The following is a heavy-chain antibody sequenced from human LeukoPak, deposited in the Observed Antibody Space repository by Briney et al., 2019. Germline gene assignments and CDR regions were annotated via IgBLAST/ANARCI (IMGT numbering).Heavy chain of an antibody. CDR1: GGTFSSYA. CDR3: ARGSEAAAVNFDY. J-gene: IGHJ4*02. D-gene: IGHD6-13*01. V-gene: IGHV1-69*13. Sequence: ASVKVSCKASGGTFSSYAISWVRQAPGQGLEWMGGIIPIFGTANYAQKFQGRVTITADESTSTAYMELSSLRSDDTAVYYCARGSEAAAVNFDYWGQGTLVTVSS. CDR2: IIPIFGTA.